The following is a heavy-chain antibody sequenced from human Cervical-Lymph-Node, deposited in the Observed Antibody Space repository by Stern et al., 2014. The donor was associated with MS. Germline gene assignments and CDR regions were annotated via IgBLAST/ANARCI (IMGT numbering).Heavy chain of an antibody. CDR1: GYTFTSYG. CDR3: ARFPRGGSHYYADY. D-gene: IGHD1-26*01. V-gene: IGHV1-18*01. Sequence: QVQLVQSGAEVKEPGASVKGSCKASGYTFTSYGLSWVRPAPGQGLEWMGWVSAYNGNTNYVQKLQGRVTMTTDTSTSTAYMELRSLRSDDTAVYYCARFPRGGSHYYADYWGQGTLVTVSS. J-gene: IGHJ4*02. CDR2: VSAYNGNT.